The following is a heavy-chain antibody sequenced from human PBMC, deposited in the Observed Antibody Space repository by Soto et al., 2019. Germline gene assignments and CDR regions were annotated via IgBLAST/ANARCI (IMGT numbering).Heavy chain of an antibody. Sequence: QITLKESGPPLVKPTQTLTLTCTFSGFSLGTSGVGVGWIRQPPGKALEWLALIYWDDDRRYSPSLKSRLTITKDTSKNQVVLTMTNMDPVDTATYYCAHNEATSDFDYWGQGTLVTVSS. V-gene: IGHV2-5*02. CDR3: AHNEATSDFDY. D-gene: IGHD5-12*01. CDR1: GFSLGTSGVG. J-gene: IGHJ4*02. CDR2: IYWDDDR.